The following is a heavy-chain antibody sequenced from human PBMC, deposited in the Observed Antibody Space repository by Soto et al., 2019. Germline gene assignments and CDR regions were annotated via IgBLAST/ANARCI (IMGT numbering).Heavy chain of an antibody. Sequence: ASVKVSCKASGYTFTDYYMHWVRQAPGQGLEWMGWINPDSGGTNYAQKFQGRVTMTRDTSISTAYMELSRLRSDDTAVYYCAKKSVDRDWFDPWGQGTLVTVSS. V-gene: IGHV1-2*02. D-gene: IGHD2-21*01. CDR3: AKKSVDRDWFDP. CDR2: INPDSGGT. CDR1: GYTFTDYY. J-gene: IGHJ5*02.